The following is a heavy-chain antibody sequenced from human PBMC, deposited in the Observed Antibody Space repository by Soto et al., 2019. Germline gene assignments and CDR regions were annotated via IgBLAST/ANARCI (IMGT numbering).Heavy chain of an antibody. V-gene: IGHV1-69*13. D-gene: IGHD6-19*01. Sequence: GASVNVSCKASGGTFSSYAISWVRQAPGQGLEWMGGIIPIFGTANYAQKFQGRVTITADESTSTAYMELSSLRSEDTAVYYCAREVTIAVTGTGPIDYWGQGTLVTVSS. J-gene: IGHJ4*02. CDR1: GGTFSSYA. CDR3: AREVTIAVTGTGPIDY. CDR2: IIPIFGTA.